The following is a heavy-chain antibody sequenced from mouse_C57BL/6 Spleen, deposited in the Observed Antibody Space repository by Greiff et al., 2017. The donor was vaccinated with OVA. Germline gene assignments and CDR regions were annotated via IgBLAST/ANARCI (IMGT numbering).Heavy chain of an antibody. D-gene: IGHD1-1*01. CDR2: INPSSGYT. CDR1: GYTFTSYT. J-gene: IGHJ1*03. CDR3: ARYTTVVARYFDV. V-gene: IGHV1-4*01. Sequence: QVQLQQSGAELARPGASVKMSCKASGYTFTSYTMHWVKQRPGQGLEWIGYINPSSGYTKSNQKFKDKATMTADKSSSTAYMQLSSLTSEDSAVDYCARYTTVVARYFDVWGTGTTVTVSS.